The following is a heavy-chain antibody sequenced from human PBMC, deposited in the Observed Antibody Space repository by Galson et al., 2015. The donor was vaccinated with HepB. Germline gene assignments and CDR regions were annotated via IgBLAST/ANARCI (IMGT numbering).Heavy chain of an antibody. Sequence: QSGAAAKKLGESLRLSCKGSRYNFGPYRIGCMCLKPGRGLEWQGIIYPGDSDARYSTSLQGHVTISADKSISNAYFEFTSLEASDSAIYYCARQAHPNYFGMDIWGQGTTVTVSS. CDR2: IYPGDSDA. V-gene: IGHV5-51*01. CDR3: ARQAHPNYFGMDI. CDR1: RYNFGPYR. J-gene: IGHJ6*02.